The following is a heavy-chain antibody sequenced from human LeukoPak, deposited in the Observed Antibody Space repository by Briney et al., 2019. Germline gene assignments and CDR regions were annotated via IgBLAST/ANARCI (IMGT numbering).Heavy chain of an antibody. CDR1: GGSFSGYY. Sequence: LSLTCAVYGGSFSGYYWSWVRQAPGKGLEWVAVISYDGSNKYYADSVKGRFTISRDNSKNTLYLQMNSLRAEDTAVYYCAKEYGAPGGPYWYFDLWGRGTLVTVSS. V-gene: IGHV3-30*18. J-gene: IGHJ2*01. D-gene: IGHD2-8*02. CDR2: ISYDGSNK. CDR3: AKEYGAPGGPYWYFDL.